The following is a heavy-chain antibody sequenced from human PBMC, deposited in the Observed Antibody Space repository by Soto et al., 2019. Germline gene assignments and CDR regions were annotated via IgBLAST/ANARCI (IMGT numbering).Heavy chain of an antibody. J-gene: IGHJ4*02. V-gene: IGHV3-30-3*01. CDR2: ISYDGSNK. D-gene: IGHD4-17*01. Sequence: QVQLVESGGGVVQPGRSLRLSCAASGFTFSSYAMHWVRQAPGKGLEWVAVISYDGSNKYYANSVKGRLTISRDNSKNPLYPQMNSLRPEDTAVYYCASGTIRWDYGGNSGGGNWGQGTLVTVSS. CDR1: GFTFSSYA. CDR3: ASGTIRWDYGGNSGGGN.